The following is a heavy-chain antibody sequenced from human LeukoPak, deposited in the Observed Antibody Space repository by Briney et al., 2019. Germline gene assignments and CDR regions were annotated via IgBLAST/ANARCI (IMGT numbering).Heavy chain of an antibody. CDR3: ARMKVWFGELSAYMDV. J-gene: IGHJ6*03. Sequence: ASVKVSCKASGYTFTGYYIHWVRQAPGQGLEWMGWINPHSGGTNYAQKFQGRVTMTRDTSISTAYMELSRLRSDDTAVYYCARMKVWFGELSAYMDVWGKGTTVTISS. V-gene: IGHV1-2*02. CDR2: INPHSGGT. CDR1: GYTFTGYY. D-gene: IGHD3-10*01.